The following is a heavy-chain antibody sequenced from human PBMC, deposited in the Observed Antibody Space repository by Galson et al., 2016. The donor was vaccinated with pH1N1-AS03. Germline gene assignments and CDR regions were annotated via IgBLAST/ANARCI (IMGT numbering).Heavy chain of an antibody. CDR1: GYTFTGFY. D-gene: IGHD4-23*01. CDR3: ARYREINTPMGNPPYYGMDG. V-gene: IGHV1-2*04. CDR2: INPNSGVT. Sequence: SVKVSCKASGYTFTGFYVHWVRQAPGRGLEWMGWINPNSGVTNYAQMFQAWVTMTRDTSSSTAYMELSGLKSDDPAVYYWARYREINTPMGNPPYYGMDGWGQGTTVTVSS. J-gene: IGHJ6*02.